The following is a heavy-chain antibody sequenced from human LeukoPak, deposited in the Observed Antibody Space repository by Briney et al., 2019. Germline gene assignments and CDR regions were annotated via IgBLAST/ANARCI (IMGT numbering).Heavy chain of an antibody. J-gene: IGHJ3*02. D-gene: IGHD2-2*01. CDR2: IYYSGST. Sequence: SETLSLTCTVSGGSISSYYWSWIRQPPGKGLEWIGYIYYSGSTNYNPSLKSRVTISVDTSKNQFSLKLSSVTAADTAVYYCARDRGYQLPQGAFDIWGQGTMVTVSS. V-gene: IGHV4-59*12. CDR3: ARDRGYQLPQGAFDI. CDR1: GGSISSYY.